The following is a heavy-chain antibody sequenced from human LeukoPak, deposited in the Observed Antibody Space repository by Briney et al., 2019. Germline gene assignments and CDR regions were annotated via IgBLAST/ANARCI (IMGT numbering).Heavy chain of an antibody. Sequence: SETLSLTCAVYGGSFSGYYWSWIRQPPGKGLEWIGEINHSGSTNYNPSLKSRVTISVDTSKNQFSLQLSSVNAADTAVYYCARGYYYDNSGPEFDYWGQGTLVTVSS. CDR1: GGSFSGYY. J-gene: IGHJ4*02. CDR2: INHSGST. D-gene: IGHD3-22*01. CDR3: ARGYYYDNSGPEFDY. V-gene: IGHV4-34*01.